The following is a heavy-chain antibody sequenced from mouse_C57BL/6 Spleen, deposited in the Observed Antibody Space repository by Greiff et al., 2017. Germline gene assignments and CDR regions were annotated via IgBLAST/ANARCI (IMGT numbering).Heavy chain of an antibody. V-gene: IGHV1-5*01. CDR2: IYPGNSDT. Sequence: EVQLQQSGTVLARPGASVKMSCKTSGYTFTSYWMHWVKQRPGQGLEWIGAIYPGNSDTSYNQKFKGKAKLTAVTSASTAYMALSSLTNEDAAVYYCTGGDYDVKGYAIDYWGQGTSVTVSS. J-gene: IGHJ4*01. CDR1: GYTFTSYW. D-gene: IGHD2-4*01. CDR3: TGGDYDVKGYAIDY.